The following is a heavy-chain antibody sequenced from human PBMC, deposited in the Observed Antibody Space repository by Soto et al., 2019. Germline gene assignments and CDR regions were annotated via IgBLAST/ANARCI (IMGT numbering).Heavy chain of an antibody. J-gene: IGHJ5*02. D-gene: IGHD6-19*01. CDR3: AREYGEVAGPS. CDR2: IRSKANSYAT. CDR1: GFTFSGSA. Sequence: EVQLVESGGGLVQPGGSLKLSCAASGFTFSGSAMHWVRQASGKGLEWVGRIRSKANSYATAYAASVKGRFTISRDDSKNTAYLQMNSLKTEDTAVYYCAREYGEVAGPSWGQGTLVTVSS. V-gene: IGHV3-73*02.